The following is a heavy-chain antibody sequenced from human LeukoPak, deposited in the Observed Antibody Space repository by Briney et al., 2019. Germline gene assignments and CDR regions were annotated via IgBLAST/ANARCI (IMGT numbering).Heavy chain of an antibody. J-gene: IGHJ4*02. D-gene: IGHD6-13*01. CDR3: ARDYSSSWYTQRLDY. CDR1: GFTFSSYA. Sequence: GGSLRLSCAASGFTFSSYAMSWVRQAPGEGLEWVSAISGSGDSTYYVDSVKGRFTISRDNSKNTLYLQMNSLRAEDTAVYYCARDYSSSWYTQRLDYWGQGTLVTVSS. V-gene: IGHV3-23*01. CDR2: ISGSGDST.